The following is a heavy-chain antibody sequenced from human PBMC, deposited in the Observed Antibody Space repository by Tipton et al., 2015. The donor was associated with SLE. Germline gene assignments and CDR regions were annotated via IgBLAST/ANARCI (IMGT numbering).Heavy chain of an antibody. CDR3: ARVPGLERSYSYFYYMDA. V-gene: IGHV4-39*07. CDR1: EGSISSGGYY. CDR2: INHSGST. J-gene: IGHJ6*03. D-gene: IGHD1-1*01. Sequence: TLSLTCTVSEGSISSGGYYWNWIRQPPGKGLEWIGEINHSGSTNYNPSLKSRVTISVDTSKNQFSLRLSSVTAADTAVYYCARVPGLERSYSYFYYMDAWGKGTTVTVSS.